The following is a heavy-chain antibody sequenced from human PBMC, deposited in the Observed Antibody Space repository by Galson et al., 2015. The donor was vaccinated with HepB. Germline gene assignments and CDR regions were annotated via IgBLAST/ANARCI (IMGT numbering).Heavy chain of an antibody. D-gene: IGHD3-16*02. V-gene: IGHV3-30*04. Sequence: SLRLSCAASGFTFSSYAMHWVRQAPGKGLEWVAVISYDGSNKYYADSVKGRLTISRDNSKNTLYLQMNSLRAEDTAVYYCARELGWDYVWGSYRPGPFDYWGQGTMVTVSS. CDR1: GFTFSSYA. CDR3: ARELGWDYVWGSYRPGPFDY. CDR2: ISYDGSNK. J-gene: IGHJ4*03.